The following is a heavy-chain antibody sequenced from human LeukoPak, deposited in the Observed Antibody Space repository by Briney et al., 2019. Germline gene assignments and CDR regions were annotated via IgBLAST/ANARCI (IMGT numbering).Heavy chain of an antibody. CDR2: IIPIFGTA. Sequence: VASVKVSCKASGGTFSSYAISWVRQAPGQGLEWMGGIIPIFGTANYAQKFQGRVTITTDESTSTAYMELSSLRSEDTAVYYCARVPHPSGYPYYFDYWGQGTLVTVSS. V-gene: IGHV1-69*05. CDR1: GGTFSSYA. J-gene: IGHJ4*02. D-gene: IGHD3-22*01. CDR3: ARVPHPSGYPYYFDY.